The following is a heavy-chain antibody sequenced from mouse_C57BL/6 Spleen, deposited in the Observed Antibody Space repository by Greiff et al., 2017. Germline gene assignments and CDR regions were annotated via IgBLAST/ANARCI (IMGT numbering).Heavy chain of an antibody. Sequence: QVQLQQPGAELVRPGASVTLSCKASGYTFTDYEMHWVKQTPVHGLEWIGAIDPETGGTAYNQKFKGKAILTADKSSSTAYMELRSLTSEDSAVYYCTRSLAYYFDYWGQGTTRTVSS. V-gene: IGHV1-15*01. D-gene: IGHD4-1*01. CDR3: TRSLAYYFDY. J-gene: IGHJ2*01. CDR1: GYTFTDYE. CDR2: IDPETGGT.